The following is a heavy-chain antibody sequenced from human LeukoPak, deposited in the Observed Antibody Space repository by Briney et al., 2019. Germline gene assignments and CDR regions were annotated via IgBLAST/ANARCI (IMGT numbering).Heavy chain of an antibody. CDR2: ITRSNYI. D-gene: IGHD3-10*01. J-gene: IGHJ4*02. CDR1: GFTFSSYS. CDR3: ARSSGNVDY. V-gene: IGHV3-21*01. Sequence: GGSLRLSCAASGFTFSSYSMNWVRQAPGKGLEWVSSITRSNYIYYADSVKGRFTISRDNAKNSLYLQMNSLRAEDTAVYYCARSSGNVDYWGQGTLVTVSS.